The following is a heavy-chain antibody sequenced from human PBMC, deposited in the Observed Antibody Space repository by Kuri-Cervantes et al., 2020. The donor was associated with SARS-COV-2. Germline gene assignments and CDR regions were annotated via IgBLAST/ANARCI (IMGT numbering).Heavy chain of an antibody. CDR2: ISYDGSNK. CDR1: GFTFGSYA. J-gene: IGHJ4*02. V-gene: IGHV3-30-3*01. Sequence: GESLKISCAASGFTFGSYAMHWVRQAPGKGLEWVAVISYDGSNKYYADSVKGRFTISRDNSKNTLYLQMNSLRAEDTAVYYCATGLSSGWYYANSGHYFDYWGQGTLVTVSS. D-gene: IGHD6-19*01. CDR3: ATGLSSGWYYANSGHYFDY.